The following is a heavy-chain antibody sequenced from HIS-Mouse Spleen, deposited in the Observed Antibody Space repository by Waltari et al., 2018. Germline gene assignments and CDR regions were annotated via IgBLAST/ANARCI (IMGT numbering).Heavy chain of an antibody. J-gene: IGHJ4*02. D-gene: IGHD1-26*01. V-gene: IGHV3-30*18. CDR1: GFTFSSYG. CDR3: AKDRGSQFDY. Sequence: QVQLVESGGGVVQPGRSLRLSCAASGFTFSSYGMHWVRQAPGKGREWVAVISYDGSNKYYADSVKGRFTISRDNSKNTLYLQMNSLRAEDTAVYYCAKDRGSQFDYWGQGTLVTVSP. CDR2: ISYDGSNK.